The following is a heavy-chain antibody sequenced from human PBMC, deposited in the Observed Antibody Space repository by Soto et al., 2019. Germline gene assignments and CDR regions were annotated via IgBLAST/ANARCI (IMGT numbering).Heavy chain of an antibody. J-gene: IGHJ4*02. D-gene: IGHD2-15*01. CDR1: GGSISSDY. V-gene: IGHV4-59*08. Sequence: SETLSLTCTVSGGSISSDYCSWIRQSPGKGLEWIGVISSRATTNYNPSLKSRAIVSIDTSKNQFALKLLSVTAADTAVYYCERQYCDGGNCYQFDHWGQGTPVTVSS. CDR2: ISSRATT. CDR3: ERQYCDGGNCYQFDH.